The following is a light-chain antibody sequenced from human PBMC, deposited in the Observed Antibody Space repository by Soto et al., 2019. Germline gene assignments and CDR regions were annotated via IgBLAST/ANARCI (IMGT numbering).Light chain of an antibody. CDR1: QSVSNSY. V-gene: IGKV3-20*01. CDR2: GAA. J-gene: IGKJ5*01. Sequence: EIVLTQSPGTLSLSPGERATLSCRASQSVSNSYLAWYQQKPGQAPRLLIYGAATRASGIPDRFSGSGSGTDFILTISRLEREEFAVYYCQQYGSSPPITFGQGTRLEIK. CDR3: QQYGSSPPIT.